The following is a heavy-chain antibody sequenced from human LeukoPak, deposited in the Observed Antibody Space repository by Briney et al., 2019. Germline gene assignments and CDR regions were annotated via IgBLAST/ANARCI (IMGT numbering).Heavy chain of an antibody. V-gene: IGHV3-7*01. Sequence: GGSLRLSCAASGFTFSSYWMSWVRQAPGKGLEWVANIKQDGSEKYYVDSVKGRSTISRDNAMNSLYLQMNSLRAEDTAVYYCASQTYYDFWSGYYYYCMDVWGKGTTVTVSS. CDR3: ASQTYYDFWSGYYYYCMDV. D-gene: IGHD3-3*01. J-gene: IGHJ6*03. CDR1: GFTFSSYW. CDR2: IKQDGSEK.